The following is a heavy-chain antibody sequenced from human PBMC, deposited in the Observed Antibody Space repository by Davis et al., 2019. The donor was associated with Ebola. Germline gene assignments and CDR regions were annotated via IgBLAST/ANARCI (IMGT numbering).Heavy chain of an antibody. D-gene: IGHD2-8*02. CDR2: ISYDGSNK. CDR1: GFTSSGYA. CDR3: AEIYWVRYGMDV. Sequence: RGSLRLSCAASGFTSSGYAMHCVRQAPGKGLEWVAVISYDGSNKYYADSVKGRFTISRDNSQNTLSLQMNSLRAEDTAVYYCAEIYWVRYGMDVWGQGTTVTVSS. V-gene: IGHV3-30*04. J-gene: IGHJ6*02.